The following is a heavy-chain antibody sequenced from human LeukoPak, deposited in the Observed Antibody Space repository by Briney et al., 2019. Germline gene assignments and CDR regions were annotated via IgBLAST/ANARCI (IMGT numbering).Heavy chain of an antibody. CDR1: GYTFTGYY. Sequence: ASVKVSCKASGYTFTGYYMHWVRQAPGQGLEWMGWINPNSGGTNYAQKFQGRVTMTRDTSISTAYMELRSLRSDDTAVYYCARDRPIAAATPYYYYYMDVWGKGTTVTVSS. CDR2: INPNSGGT. J-gene: IGHJ6*03. V-gene: IGHV1-2*02. CDR3: ARDRPIAAATPYYYYYMDV. D-gene: IGHD6-13*01.